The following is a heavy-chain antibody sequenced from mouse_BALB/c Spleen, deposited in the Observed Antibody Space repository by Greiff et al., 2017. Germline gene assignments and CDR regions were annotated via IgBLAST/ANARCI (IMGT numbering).Heavy chain of an antibody. CDR2: IRNKANGYTT. CDR3: ARYSIYEGYYVENFDY. CDR1: GFTFTDYY. D-gene: IGHD2-3*01. V-gene: IGHV7-3*02. J-gene: IGHJ2*01. Sequence: DVKLVESGGGLVQPGGSLRLSCATSGFTFTDYYMSWVRQPPGKALEWLGFIRNKANGYTTEYSASVQGRFTISRDNSQSILYLQMNTLRAEDSATYYGARYSIYEGYYVENFDYRGQGTTLPVSS.